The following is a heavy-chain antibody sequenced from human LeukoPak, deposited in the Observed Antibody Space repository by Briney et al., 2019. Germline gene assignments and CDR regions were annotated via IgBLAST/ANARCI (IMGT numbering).Heavy chain of an antibody. CDR3: ARITETYCSGGSCYYYSYYYMDV. J-gene: IGHJ6*03. CDR1: GGSISSNTYY. CDR2: IYYSGST. V-gene: IGHV4-39*07. D-gene: IGHD2-15*01. Sequence: SETLSLTCTVSGGSISSNTYYWGWIRQPPGKGLEWIGSIYYSGSTYYNPSLKSRVTISVDTSKNQFSLKLSSVTAADTAVYYCARITETYCSGGSCYYYSYYYMDVWGKGTTVTVSS.